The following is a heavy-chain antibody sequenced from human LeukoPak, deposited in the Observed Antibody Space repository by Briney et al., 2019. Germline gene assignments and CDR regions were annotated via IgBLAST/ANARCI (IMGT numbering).Heavy chain of an antibody. V-gene: IGHV4-59*02. J-gene: IGHJ3*01. D-gene: IGHD6-19*01. CDR3: ARVQWLPLDVFNF. CDR1: GASVSSSF. Sequence: SETLSLTCTVSGASVSSSFWSWIRQPPGKGLEWIGYIHYSGSTDYSPSLKSRVTISVDTSKNQFSLKMNSVTAADTAMYYCARVQWLPLDVFNFWGQGTTVTVSS. CDR2: IHYSGST.